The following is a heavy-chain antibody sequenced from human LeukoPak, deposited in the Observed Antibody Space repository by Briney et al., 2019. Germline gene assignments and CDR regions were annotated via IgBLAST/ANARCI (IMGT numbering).Heavy chain of an antibody. CDR3: ATDYDSTTPGYFDY. J-gene: IGHJ4*02. V-gene: IGHV3-48*01. CDR2: VSSSSSTK. Sequence: RGSLRLSCAASGFTFSSYSMNWVRQAPGKGLEWVSYVSSSSSTKYYADSVKGRFTISRDNAKNSLYLQMNSLRAEDTAVYYCATDYDSTTPGYFDYWGQGTLVTVT. D-gene: IGHD3-22*01. CDR1: GFTFSSYS.